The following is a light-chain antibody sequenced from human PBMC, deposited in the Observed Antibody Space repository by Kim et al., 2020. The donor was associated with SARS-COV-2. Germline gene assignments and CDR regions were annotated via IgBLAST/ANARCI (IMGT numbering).Light chain of an antibody. CDR3: CSYAGSSTFNV. J-gene: IGLJ1*01. Sequence: QSALTQPRSLSGSPGQSVTVSCTGTSSDVGAYNYVSWYQQHPGKAPKLIHYDFTQRPSGVPDRFSGSKSGNTASLTISGPQAEDEADYFCCSYAGSSTFNVFGTGTKVTVL. CDR2: DFT. V-gene: IGLV2-11*01. CDR1: SSDVGAYNY.